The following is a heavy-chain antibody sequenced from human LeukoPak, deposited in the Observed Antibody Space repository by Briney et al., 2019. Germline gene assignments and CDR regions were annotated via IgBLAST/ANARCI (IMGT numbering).Heavy chain of an antibody. D-gene: IGHD1-26*01. CDR2: ISYDGNTK. J-gene: IGHJ6*03. CDR1: GFTFNNYA. V-gene: IGHV3-30*04. Sequence: GRSLRLSCAASGFTFNNYAMHWVRQAPGKGLEWVAVISYDGNTKYYADSVKGRFTISRDNSKNKQYLQMNSLRPEDTAVYYCARDPYSGSYGDYYYYYMDVWGKGTTVTISS. CDR3: ARDPYSGSYGDYYYYYMDV.